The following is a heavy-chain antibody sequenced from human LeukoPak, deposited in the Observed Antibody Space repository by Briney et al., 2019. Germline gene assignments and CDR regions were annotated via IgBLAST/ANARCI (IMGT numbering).Heavy chain of an antibody. J-gene: IGHJ3*02. CDR3: ARAPDIVVVPAADDAFDI. D-gene: IGHD2-2*01. Sequence: ASVKVSCKASGYTFTSYGISWVRQAPGQGLEWMGWISAYNGNTNYAQKLQGRVTMTTDTSTSTAYMELRSLRSDDTAVYYCARAPDIVVVPAADDAFDIWGQGTMVTVSS. CDR1: GYTFTSYG. V-gene: IGHV1-18*01. CDR2: ISAYNGNT.